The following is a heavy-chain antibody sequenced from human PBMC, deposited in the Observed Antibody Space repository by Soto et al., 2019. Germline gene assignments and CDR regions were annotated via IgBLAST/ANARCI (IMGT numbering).Heavy chain of an antibody. J-gene: IGHJ4*02. D-gene: IGHD2-21*02. Sequence: GGSLRLSCAASGFTFSGSAMHWVRQASGKGLEWVGRIRSKANSYATAYAASVKGRFTISRDDSKNTAYLQMNSLKTEDTVVYYCTRHGACGGDCYSDYWGQGTLVTVSS. CDR3: TRHGACGGDCYSDY. CDR1: GFTFSGSA. CDR2: IRSKANSYAT. V-gene: IGHV3-73*01.